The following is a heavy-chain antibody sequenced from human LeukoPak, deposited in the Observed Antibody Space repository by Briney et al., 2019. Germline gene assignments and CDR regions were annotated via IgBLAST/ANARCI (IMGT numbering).Heavy chain of an antibody. CDR2: IYYRGST. CDR1: GDSISSYY. D-gene: IGHD3-10*01. V-gene: IGHV4-59*01. J-gene: IGHJ3*02. Sequence: SETLSLTCTVSGDSISSYYWSWIRQPPGKGLEWIGYIYYRGSTNYNPSLKSRVTISVDMSKNQFSLKLSSVTAADTAVYYCARAPGGFGSGSRGAFDTWGQGTMVTVSS. CDR3: ARAPGGFGSGSRGAFDT.